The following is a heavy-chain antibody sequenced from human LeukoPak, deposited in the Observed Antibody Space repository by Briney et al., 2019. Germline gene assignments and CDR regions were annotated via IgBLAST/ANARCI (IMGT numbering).Heavy chain of an antibody. Sequence: GGSLRLSCAASGFTFSSYAMSWVSQAPGKGLEWVSAISGSGGSTYYADSVKGRFTISRDNSKNTLYLQMNSLRAEDTAVYYCAKDQGFLRGGAFDYWGQGTLVTVSS. CDR2: ISGSGGST. D-gene: IGHD3-10*01. V-gene: IGHV3-23*01. CDR3: AKDQGFLRGGAFDY. J-gene: IGHJ4*02. CDR1: GFTFSSYA.